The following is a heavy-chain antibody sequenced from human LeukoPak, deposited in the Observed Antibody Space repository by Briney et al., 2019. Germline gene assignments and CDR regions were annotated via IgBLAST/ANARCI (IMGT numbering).Heavy chain of an antibody. CDR3: ARDSTVAGTENWFDP. J-gene: IGHJ5*02. D-gene: IGHD6-19*01. CDR2: INPNSGGT. CDR1: GYTFTGYY. Sequence: ASVKVSCKASGYTFTGYYMHWVRQAPGQGLEWMGWINPNSGGTNYAQKFQGRVTTTRDTSISTAYMELSRLRSDDTAVYYCARDSTVAGTENWFDPWGQGTLVTVSS. V-gene: IGHV1-2*02.